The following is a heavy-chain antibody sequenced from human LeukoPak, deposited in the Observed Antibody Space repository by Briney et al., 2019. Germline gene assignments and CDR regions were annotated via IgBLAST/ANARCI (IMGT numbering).Heavy chain of an antibody. CDR3: ARESKPYYDILTGSWRFDP. D-gene: IGHD3-9*01. CDR1: GYTFTSYD. CDR2: MNPNSGNT. J-gene: IGHJ5*02. V-gene: IGHV1-8*01. Sequence: GASVKVSCKASGYTFTSYDINWVRQATGQGLEWMGWMNPNSGNTGYAQKCQGRVTITTDESTSTAYMELSSLRSEDTAVYYCARESKPYYDILTGSWRFDPWGQGTLVTVSS.